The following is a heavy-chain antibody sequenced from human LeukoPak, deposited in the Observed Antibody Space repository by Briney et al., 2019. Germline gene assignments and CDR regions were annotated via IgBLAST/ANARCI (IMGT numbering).Heavy chain of an antibody. D-gene: IGHD6-19*01. Sequence: GGSLRLSCAASGFTFRSYGMHWVRQAPGKGLEWVAVIWYDGSNKYYADSVKGRFTISRDNSKNTMYLQMNSLRAEDTAVYYCARGSSGWYFDSYYYYYGMDVWGQGTTVTVSS. CDR3: ARGSSGWYFDSYYYYYGMDV. CDR1: GFTFRSYG. J-gene: IGHJ6*02. V-gene: IGHV3-33*01. CDR2: IWYDGSNK.